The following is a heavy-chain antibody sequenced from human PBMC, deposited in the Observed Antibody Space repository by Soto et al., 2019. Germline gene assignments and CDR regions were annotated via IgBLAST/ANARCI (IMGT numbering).Heavy chain of an antibody. D-gene: IGHD2-21*02. J-gene: IGHJ6*02. Sequence: QVQLQESGPGLVKPSETLSLTCTVSGGSISRYYWSWIRQPPGKGLEWIGYMYNTGSTVYNPSFKSRVTISVDTSKNQFSLKLNSVTAADTAVYYCARDLWGYCGTDCYPLDVWGQGPRSPSP. CDR2: MYNTGST. CDR1: GGSISRYY. CDR3: ARDLWGYCGTDCYPLDV. V-gene: IGHV4-59*01.